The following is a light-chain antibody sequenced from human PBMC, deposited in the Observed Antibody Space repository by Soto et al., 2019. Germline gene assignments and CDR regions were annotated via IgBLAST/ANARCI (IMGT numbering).Light chain of an antibody. CDR1: QSVSSTY. J-gene: IGKJ3*01. V-gene: IGKV3-20*01. CDR3: QQYGSSPGLFT. CDR2: DAS. Sequence: EIVLTQSPGTLSLSPGDRATLSCRASQSVSSTYLAWYQQKPGQALRLLIYDASSRATGIPDRFSGSGSGTDFTLTISRLEPEDFAVYYCQQYGSSPGLFTFGPGTKVDIK.